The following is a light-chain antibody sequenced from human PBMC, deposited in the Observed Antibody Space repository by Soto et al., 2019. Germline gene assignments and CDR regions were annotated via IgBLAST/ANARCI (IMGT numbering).Light chain of an antibody. CDR3: QQYGSSTWT. CDR1: QSVSSSY. V-gene: IGKV3-20*01. CDR2: GAS. J-gene: IGKJ1*01. Sequence: DIVLTQSPGTLSLSPGERATLSCRASQSVSSSYLAWYQQKPGQAPRLLIYGASSRATGIPDMFSGSGSGTDFTLTISRLEPEDFAVYYCQQYGSSTWTFGQGTKVEIK.